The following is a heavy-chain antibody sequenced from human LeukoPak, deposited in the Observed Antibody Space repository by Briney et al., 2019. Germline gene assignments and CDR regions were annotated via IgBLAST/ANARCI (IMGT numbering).Heavy chain of an antibody. CDR3: VRDSSGYDY. J-gene: IGHJ4*02. CDR1: GITLSRYW. Sequence: PGGSLRLSCVASGITLSRYWMSWVRQAPREGLEWVANMKQDGSEKYYVDSVKGRFTISRDNAKNSLYLQMNSLRAEDTAVYYCVRDSSGYDYWGQGALVTVSS. V-gene: IGHV3-7*05. CDR2: MKQDGSEK. D-gene: IGHD6-19*01.